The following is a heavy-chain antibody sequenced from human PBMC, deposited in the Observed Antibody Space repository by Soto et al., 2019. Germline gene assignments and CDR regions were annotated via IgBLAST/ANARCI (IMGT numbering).Heavy chain of an antibody. D-gene: IGHD3-16*02. V-gene: IGHV1-18*01. CDR1: GYTFTSYG. J-gene: IGHJ4*02. Sequence: ASVKVSCKASGYTFTSYGISWVRQAPGQGLEWMGWTSAYNGNTNYAQKLQGRVTMTTDTSTSTAYMELRSLRSDDTAVYYCARAPPTYDYIWGSYRYFDYWGQGTLVTVSS. CDR2: TSAYNGNT. CDR3: ARAPPTYDYIWGSYRYFDY.